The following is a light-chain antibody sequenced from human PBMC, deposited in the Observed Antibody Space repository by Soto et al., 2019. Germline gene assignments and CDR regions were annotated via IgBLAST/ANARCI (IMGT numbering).Light chain of an antibody. V-gene: IGLV2-14*01. Sequence: QSALTQPASVSGSPGQSITISCTGTSSDVGGYNYVSWYQQHPGKAPKLMIYDVSNRPSGVSNRFSGSKSGNTASLTISGLQAEDEGDYYCSSYTSSSTLVVFGGGTKLT. CDR2: DVS. J-gene: IGLJ2*01. CDR1: SSDVGGYNY. CDR3: SSYTSSSTLVV.